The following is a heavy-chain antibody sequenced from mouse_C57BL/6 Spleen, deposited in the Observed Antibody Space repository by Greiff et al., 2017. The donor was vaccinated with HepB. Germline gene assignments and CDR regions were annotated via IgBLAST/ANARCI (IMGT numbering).Heavy chain of an antibody. CDR3: TRRYYDYLAWFAY. CDR2: IDPETGGT. J-gene: IGHJ3*01. Sequence: VQLQQSGAELVRPGASVTLSCKASGYTFTDYEMHWVKQTPVHGLEWIGAIDPETGGTAYNQKFKGKAILTADKSSSTAYMELRSLTSEDSAVYYCTRRYYDYLAWFAYWGQGTLVTVSA. V-gene: IGHV1-15*01. D-gene: IGHD2-4*01. CDR1: GYTFTDYE.